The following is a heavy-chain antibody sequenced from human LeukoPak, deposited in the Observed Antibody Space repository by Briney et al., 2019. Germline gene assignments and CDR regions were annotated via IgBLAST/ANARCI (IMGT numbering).Heavy chain of an antibody. CDR1: GFTFSDYY. Sequence: GGSLRLSCAASGFTFSDYYMSWIRQAPGKGLEWVSAISGSGGSTYYADSVKGRFTISRDNSKNTLYLQMNSLRAEDTAVYYCAKGDSLGPIKDAFDIWGQGTMVTVSS. J-gene: IGHJ3*02. CDR2: ISGSGGST. D-gene: IGHD1-26*01. CDR3: AKGDSLGPIKDAFDI. V-gene: IGHV3-23*01.